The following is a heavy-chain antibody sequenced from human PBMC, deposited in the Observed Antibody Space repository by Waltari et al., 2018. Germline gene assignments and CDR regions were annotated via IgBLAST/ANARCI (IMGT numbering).Heavy chain of an antibody. Sequence: QVQLQESGPGLVKPSETLSLTCAVSGYSISSGYYWGWIRQPPGKGLEWIGSIYHSGSTYYNPSLKSRVTISVDTSKNQFSLKLSSVTAADTAVYYCARHGSTEHYYYYGMDVWGQGTTVTVSS. J-gene: IGHJ6*02. V-gene: IGHV4-38-2*01. CDR1: GYSISSGYY. D-gene: IGHD3-10*01. CDR2: IYHSGST. CDR3: ARHGSTEHYYYYGMDV.